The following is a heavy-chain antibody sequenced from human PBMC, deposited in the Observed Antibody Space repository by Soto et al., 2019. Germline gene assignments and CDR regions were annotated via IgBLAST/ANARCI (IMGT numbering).Heavy chain of an antibody. Sequence: PGESLKISCKGSGYSFTSYWIGWVRQIPGKGLEWMGIIYPGDSDTRYSPSFQGQVTISADKSISTAYLQWSSLKAPDTAMYYCARRAQQQLVPLSYYYYYMDVWGKGTTVTVSS. CDR2: IYPGDSDT. D-gene: IGHD6-13*01. CDR3: ARRAQQQLVPLSYYYYYMDV. CDR1: GYSFTSYW. J-gene: IGHJ6*03. V-gene: IGHV5-51*01.